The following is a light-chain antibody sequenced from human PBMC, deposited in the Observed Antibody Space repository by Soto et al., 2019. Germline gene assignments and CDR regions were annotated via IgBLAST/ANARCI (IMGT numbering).Light chain of an antibody. CDR1: SSNIGNFY. Sequence: QSVLTQTPSASGTPGQRVTISCSGSSSNIGNFYVYWYQQLPGTAPKLLIYKNNQRPLGVPDRFSGSKSGTSASLAISGLRFEDEADYYCAAWDDSLSGPGVFGGGTQLTVL. V-gene: IGLV1-47*01. CDR3: AAWDDSLSGPGV. CDR2: KNN. J-gene: IGLJ7*01.